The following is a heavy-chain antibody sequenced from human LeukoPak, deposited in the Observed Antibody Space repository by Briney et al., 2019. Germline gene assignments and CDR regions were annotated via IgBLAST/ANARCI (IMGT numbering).Heavy chain of an antibody. D-gene: IGHD3-10*01. CDR1: GFTFSRCW. CDR3: ARGYTYYYGSGTFDP. J-gene: IGHJ5*02. CDR2: IKEDGSEK. Sequence: GGSLRLSCAASGFTFSRCWMSWVRQAPGKGLEWVANIKEDGSEKYYVDSVKGRFTISRDNAKKSLYLQMNGLRAEDTAVYYRARGYTYYYGSGTFDPWGQGTLVTVSS. V-gene: IGHV3-7*01.